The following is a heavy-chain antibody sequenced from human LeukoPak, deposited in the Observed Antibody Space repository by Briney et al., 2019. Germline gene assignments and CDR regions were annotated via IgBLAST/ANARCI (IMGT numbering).Heavy chain of an antibody. J-gene: IGHJ5*02. CDR2: INHSGST. CDR1: GGSFSGYY. D-gene: IGHD2-21*02. Sequence: SETLSLTCAGYGGSFSGYYWSWIREPPGKGLEWIGEINHSGSTNYNPSLKSRVTISVDTSKNQFSLKLSSVTAADTAVYYCARVTPTAIEVVTRTFDPWGQGTLVTVSS. CDR3: ARVTPTAIEVVTRTFDP. V-gene: IGHV4-34*01.